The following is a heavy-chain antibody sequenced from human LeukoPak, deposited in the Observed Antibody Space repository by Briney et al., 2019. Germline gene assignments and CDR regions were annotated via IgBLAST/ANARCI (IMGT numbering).Heavy chain of an antibody. CDR1: GFTFSSYP. CDR2: ISGSGGST. J-gene: IGHJ4*02. Sequence: GGSLRLSCAASGFTFSSYPMSWVRQAPGKGLEWVSAISGSGGSTYYADSVKGRFTISRDNSKNTLYLQMNSLRAEDTAVYYCANTQGQWLVPFDYWGQGTLVTVSS. D-gene: IGHD6-19*01. CDR3: ANTQGQWLVPFDY. V-gene: IGHV3-23*01.